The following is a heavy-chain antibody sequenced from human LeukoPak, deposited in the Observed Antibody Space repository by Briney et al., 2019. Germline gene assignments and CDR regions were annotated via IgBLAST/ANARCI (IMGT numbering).Heavy chain of an antibody. CDR1: GFTFSSYA. V-gene: IGHV3-30-3*01. J-gene: IGHJ4*02. CDR2: ISYDGSNK. Sequence: TGGSLRLSCAASGFTFSSYAMHWVRQAPGKGLEWVAVISYDGSNKYYADSVKGRFTISRDSSKNTLYLQMNSLRAEDTAVYYCARDRHGDAYYFDYWGQGTLVTVSS. D-gene: IGHD4-17*01. CDR3: ARDRHGDAYYFDY.